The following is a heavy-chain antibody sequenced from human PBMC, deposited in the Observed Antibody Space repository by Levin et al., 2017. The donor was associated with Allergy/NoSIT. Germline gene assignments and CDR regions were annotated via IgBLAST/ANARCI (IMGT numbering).Heavy chain of an antibody. J-gene: IGHJ4*02. D-gene: IGHD3-9*01. CDR3: AKDRDIVNYDILTGYFDY. V-gene: IGHV3-30*18. CDR1: GFTFSSYG. Sequence: GESLKISCAASGFTFSSYGMHWVRQAPGKGLEWVAVISYDGSNKYYADSVKGRFTISRDNSKNTLYLQMNSLRAEDTAVYYCAKDRDIVNYDILTGYFDYWGQGTLVTVSS. CDR2: ISYDGSNK.